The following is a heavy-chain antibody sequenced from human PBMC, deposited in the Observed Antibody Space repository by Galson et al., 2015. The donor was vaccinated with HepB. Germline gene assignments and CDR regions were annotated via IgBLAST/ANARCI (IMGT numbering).Heavy chain of an antibody. V-gene: IGHV3-30*18. CDR3: AKQLPAKGYYYYMDV. Sequence: SLRLSCAASGFTFSSYGMHWVRQAPGKGLEWVAVISYDGSNKYYADSVKGRFTISRDNSKNTLYLQMNSLRAEDTAVYYCAKQLPAKGYYYYMDVWGKGTTVTVSS. CDR1: GFTFSSYG. D-gene: IGHD2-2*01. CDR2: ISYDGSNK. J-gene: IGHJ6*03.